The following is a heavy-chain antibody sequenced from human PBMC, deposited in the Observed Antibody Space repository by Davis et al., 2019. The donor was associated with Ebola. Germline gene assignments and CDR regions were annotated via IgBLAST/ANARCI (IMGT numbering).Heavy chain of an antibody. V-gene: IGHV4-34*01. D-gene: IGHD5-18*01. CDR2: INHSGST. Sequence: SETLSLTCAVYGGSFSGYYWSWIRQPPGKGLEWIGEINHSGSTNYNPSLKSRVTISVETSKNQFSLKLSSVTAADTAVYYCARTSGYSYGYDYWGQGTLVTVSS. CDR3: ARTSGYSYGYDY. J-gene: IGHJ4*02. CDR1: GGSFSGYY.